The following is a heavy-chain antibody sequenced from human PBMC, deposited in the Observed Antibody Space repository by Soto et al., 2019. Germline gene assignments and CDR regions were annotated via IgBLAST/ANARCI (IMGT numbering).Heavy chain of an antibody. Sequence: QVQLVQSGAEVKKPGSSVKVSCKASGGTFSSYAISWVRQAPGQGLEWMGGIIPIFGTANYAQKFQGRVTITADESTSTAYMELSSLRSEDTAVYYWARDREGKDIVVVPAATDYYYYGMDVWGQGTTVTVSS. CDR1: GGTFSSYA. J-gene: IGHJ6*02. V-gene: IGHV1-69*01. D-gene: IGHD2-2*01. CDR2: IIPIFGTA. CDR3: ARDREGKDIVVVPAATDYYYYGMDV.